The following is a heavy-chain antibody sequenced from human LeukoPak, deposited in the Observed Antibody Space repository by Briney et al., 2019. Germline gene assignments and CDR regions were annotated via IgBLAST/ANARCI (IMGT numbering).Heavy chain of an antibody. CDR3: ARDSGVHRVSPYYYMDV. J-gene: IGHJ6*03. CDR2: INPQNGGT. Sequence: GASVKVSCKASGYTFTGYYMHWVRQAPGQGLEWMGWINPQNGGTNYAQKFQGRVTMTRDTSISTAYMELSRLRSDDTAVYYCARDSGVHRVSPYYYMDVWGKGTTVTISS. CDR1: GYTFTGYY. D-gene: IGHD3-10*01. V-gene: IGHV1-2*02.